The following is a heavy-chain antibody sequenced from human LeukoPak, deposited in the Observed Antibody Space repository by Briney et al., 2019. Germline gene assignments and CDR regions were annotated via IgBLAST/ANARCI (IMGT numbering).Heavy chain of an antibody. J-gene: IGHJ4*02. Sequence: TGGSLRLSCAASGFTFSSYEMNWVRQAPGKGLEWVSYISSSGDTIYYADSVKGRFTISRDNAKNSLSLQMNSLRAEDTAVYYCARGGTYLFYCSQGTLVTVSS. D-gene: IGHD1-26*01. CDR3: ARGGTYLFY. CDR2: ISSSGDTI. V-gene: IGHV3-48*03. CDR1: GFTFSSYE.